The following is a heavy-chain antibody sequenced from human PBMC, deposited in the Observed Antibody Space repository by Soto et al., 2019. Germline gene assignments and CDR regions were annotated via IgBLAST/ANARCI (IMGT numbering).Heavy chain of an antibody. CDR1: GFTFSSYS. V-gene: IGHV3-21*01. J-gene: IGHJ6*02. Sequence: GGSLRLSCAASGFTFSSYSMNWVRQAPGKGLEWVSSISSSSSYIYYADSVKGRFTISRDNAKNSLYLQMNSLRAEDTAVYYCARTYYDFWSGYYIYYYYGMDVWGQGTTVTVSS. CDR2: ISSSSSYI. D-gene: IGHD3-3*01. CDR3: ARTYYDFWSGYYIYYYYGMDV.